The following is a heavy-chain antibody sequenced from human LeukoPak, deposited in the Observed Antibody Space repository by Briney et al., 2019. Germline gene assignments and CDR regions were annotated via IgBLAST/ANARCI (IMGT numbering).Heavy chain of an antibody. CDR2: IKQDGSEK. CDR3: ARDRGSYCSGGSCHFFDY. CDR1: GFTFRSYW. V-gene: IGHV3-7*01. J-gene: IGHJ4*02. D-gene: IGHD2-15*01. Sequence: GGSLRLSCATSGFTFRSYWMSWVRQAPGKGLEWVANIKQDGSEKYYVDSVKGRFTIPRDNAKNSLYLQMNSLRAEDTTVYYCARDRGSYCSGGSCHFFDYWGQGTLVTVSS.